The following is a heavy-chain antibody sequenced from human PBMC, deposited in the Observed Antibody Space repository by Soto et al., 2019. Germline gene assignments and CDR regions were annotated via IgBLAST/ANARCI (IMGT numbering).Heavy chain of an antibody. CDR1: GFSFSTYT. V-gene: IGHV3-23*01. CDR2: ISGSGGSP. CDR3: AKARCTTSNCYVPDY. Sequence: EVQLLESGGGLVQPGGSLRLSCAASGFSFSTYTMSWVRRAPGKGLEWVSAISGSGGSPSYADSVQGRFTISRDNPKKTLCLQMNRLRAEDTAVYYCAKARCTTSNCYVPDYWGQGTLVTVSS. D-gene: IGHD2-8*01. J-gene: IGHJ4*02.